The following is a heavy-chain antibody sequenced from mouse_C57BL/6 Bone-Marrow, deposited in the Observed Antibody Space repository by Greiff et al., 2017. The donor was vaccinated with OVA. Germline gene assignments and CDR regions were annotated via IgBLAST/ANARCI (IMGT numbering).Heavy chain of an antibody. CDR2: ISYSGST. V-gene: IGHV3-1*01. CDR3: AGAQPYYAMDY. Sequence: EVKVEESGPGMVKPSQSLSLTCTVTGYSITSGYDWHWIRHFPGNKLEWMGYISYSGSTNYNPSLKSRISITHDTSKNHFFLKLNSVTTEDTATYYCAGAQPYYAMDYWGQGTSVTVSS. J-gene: IGHJ4*01. CDR1: GYSITSGYD. D-gene: IGHD3-2*02.